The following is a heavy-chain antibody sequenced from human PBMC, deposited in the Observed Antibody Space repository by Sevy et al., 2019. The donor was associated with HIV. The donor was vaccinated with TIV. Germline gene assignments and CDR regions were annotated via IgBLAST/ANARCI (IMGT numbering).Heavy chain of an antibody. CDR2: ISSSGTST. Sequence: GSLRLSCAASGFTFNIYAITWVRQAPGKGLKWVSTISSSGTSTYYADSVKGRFTISRDNSKNTLYLQMNSLRAEDTAIYFCAKDHDNNWFDPWGQGTLVTVSS. V-gene: IGHV3-23*01. J-gene: IGHJ5*02. CDR1: GFTFNIYA. D-gene: IGHD3-9*01. CDR3: AKDHDNNWFDP.